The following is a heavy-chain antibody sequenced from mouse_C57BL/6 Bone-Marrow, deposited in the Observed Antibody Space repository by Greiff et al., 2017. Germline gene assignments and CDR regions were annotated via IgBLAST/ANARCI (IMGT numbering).Heavy chain of an antibody. Sequence: VQLQQSGAELVRPGASVTLSCKASGYTFTDYEMHWVKQTPVHGLEWIGAIDPETGGTAYNQKFKGKAILTADKSSSTAYMELRSLTSEDSAVYYCTRGSDGYGDWLAYWGQGTLVTVSA. CDR1: GYTFTDYE. D-gene: IGHD2-3*01. CDR3: TRGSDGYGDWLAY. CDR2: IDPETGGT. J-gene: IGHJ3*01. V-gene: IGHV1-15*01.